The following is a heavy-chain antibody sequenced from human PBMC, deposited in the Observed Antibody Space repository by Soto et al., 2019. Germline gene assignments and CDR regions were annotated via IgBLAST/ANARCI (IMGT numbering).Heavy chain of an antibody. CDR2: IWYDGSNK. J-gene: IGHJ4*02. D-gene: IGHD4-4*01. Sequence: GGSLRLSCAASGFTFSSYGMHWVRQAPGKGLEWVAAIWYDGSNKYYADSVKGRFTTSRDNSNNTLYLQMNSLRAEATAVYYCARVLQDSNAFGYWGQGTLVTVSS. CDR3: ARVLQDSNAFGY. CDR1: GFTFSSYG. V-gene: IGHV3-33*01.